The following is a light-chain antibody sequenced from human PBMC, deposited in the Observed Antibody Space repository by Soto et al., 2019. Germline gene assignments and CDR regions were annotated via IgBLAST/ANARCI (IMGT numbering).Light chain of an antibody. Sequence: QSVLTQPPSVSGAPGQRVIISCTGSSSNIGAGYDVHWYQQLPGTAPKLLIYGNSNRPSGVPDRFSGSKSGTSASLAITGLQAEDEADYYCQSYDSSLSGPYVFGTGTKVTVL. CDR1: SSNIGAGYD. CDR2: GNS. V-gene: IGLV1-40*01. CDR3: QSYDSSLSGPYV. J-gene: IGLJ1*01.